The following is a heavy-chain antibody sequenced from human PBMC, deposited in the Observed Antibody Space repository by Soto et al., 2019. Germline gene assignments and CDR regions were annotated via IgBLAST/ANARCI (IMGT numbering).Heavy chain of an antibody. J-gene: IGHJ4*02. CDR3: ASGTSQYYDFWSGYLELDY. Sequence: SVKVSCKASGYTFTNYAMHWVRQAPGQGLEWMGGIIPIFGTANYAQKFQGRVTITADESTSTAYMELSSLRSEDTAVYYCASGTSQYYDFWSGYLELDYWGQGTLVTVSS. D-gene: IGHD3-3*01. CDR1: GYTFTNYA. CDR2: IIPIFGTA. V-gene: IGHV1-69*13.